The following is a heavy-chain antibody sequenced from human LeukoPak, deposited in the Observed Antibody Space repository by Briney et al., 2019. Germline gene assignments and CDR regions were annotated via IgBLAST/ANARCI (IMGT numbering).Heavy chain of an antibody. J-gene: IGHJ4*02. CDR3: ASESPGGDYTFDY. V-gene: IGHV3-53*01. CDR1: GFTASSNY. D-gene: IGHD4-17*01. Sequence: PAGSLILSCAASGFTASSNYMSWVRQAPGEGLEWVSVIYSGGSTYYADSVKGRFTISRDNSKNTLYLQMNSLRAEDTAVYYCASESPGGDYTFDYWGQGTLVTVSS. CDR2: IYSGGST.